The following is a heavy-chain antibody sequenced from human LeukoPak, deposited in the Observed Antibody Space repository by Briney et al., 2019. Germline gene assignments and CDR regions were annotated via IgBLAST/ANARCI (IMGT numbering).Heavy chain of an antibody. V-gene: IGHV3-21*04. CDR3: AREMAAIQDLDY. D-gene: IGHD5-24*01. Sequence: GGSLRLSCAGSGFTVSNNYMSWVRQAPGKGLEWVSSISSNGKSAFHADSVKGRFTISRDNARNSLFLEMRSLRAEDTAVYYCAREMAAIQDLDYWGQGTLVTVSS. J-gene: IGHJ4*02. CDR1: GFTVSNNY. CDR2: ISSNGKSA.